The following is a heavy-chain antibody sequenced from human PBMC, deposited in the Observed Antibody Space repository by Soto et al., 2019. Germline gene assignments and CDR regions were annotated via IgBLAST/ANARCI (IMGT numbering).Heavy chain of an antibody. Sequence: EVQLVESGGGLVKPGGSLRLSCAASGFTFSSYSMSWVRQAPGKGLEWVSSISSSSSYIYYADSVKGRFTISRDYAKNSLYLQMNSLRVEDTAVYYCARIHPAVGEDIDFWGQGTLVTVSS. CDR2: ISSSSSYI. V-gene: IGHV3-21*01. CDR1: GFTFSSYS. D-gene: IGHD2-15*01. J-gene: IGHJ4*02. CDR3: ARIHPAVGEDIDF.